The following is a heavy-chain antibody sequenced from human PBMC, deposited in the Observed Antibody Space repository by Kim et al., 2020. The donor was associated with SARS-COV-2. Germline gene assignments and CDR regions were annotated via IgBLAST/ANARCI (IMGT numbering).Heavy chain of an antibody. CDR2: IDHSGTT. V-gene: IGHV4-34*01. CDR1: GESLIGYY. J-gene: IGHJ6*03. CDR3: ARIGAPATDSYYYTMDF. D-gene: IGHD3-16*01. Sequence: SETLSLTCGVYGESLIGYYWSWIRQPPGKGLEWIGEIDHSGTTSYNPSLKSRATISLATSEKQLSLWLNSVTDADTAVYYCARIGAPATDSYYYTMDFWG.